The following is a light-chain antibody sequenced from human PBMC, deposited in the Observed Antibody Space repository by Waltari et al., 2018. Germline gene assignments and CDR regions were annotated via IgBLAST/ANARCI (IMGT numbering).Light chain of an antibody. V-gene: IGKV1-39*01. CDR1: LSIGTY. CDR2: DAY. CDR3: QQTYSTPRT. J-gene: IGKJ2*01. Sequence: DIQMTQSPSSMYASVGDRVTIYCRASLSIGTYLNWFQQQAGEAPKLLITDAYSWQPGVPARFRGVGSGTDFTLIIASLQPDDLASYYCQQTYSTPRTFGQGTKLEI.